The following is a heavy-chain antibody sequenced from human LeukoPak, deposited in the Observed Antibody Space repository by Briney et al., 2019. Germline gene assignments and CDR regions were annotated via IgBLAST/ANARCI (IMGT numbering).Heavy chain of an antibody. V-gene: IGHV3-7*01. J-gene: IGHJ6*02. CDR2: IKQDGSEK. CDR1: GFTFSSYW. D-gene: IGHD2-15*01. Sequence: GGSLRLSCAASGFTFSSYWMSWVRQAPGKGLEWVANIKQDGSEKYYVDSVKGRFTISRDNAKNSLYLQMNSLRAEDTAVYYCARDRTYSYCSGGSCPGGGYYYYGMDVWGQGTTVTVSS. CDR3: ARDRTYSYCSGGSCPGGGYYYYGMDV.